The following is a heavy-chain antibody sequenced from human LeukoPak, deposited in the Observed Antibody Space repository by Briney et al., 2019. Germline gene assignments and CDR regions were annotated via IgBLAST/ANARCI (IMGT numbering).Heavy chain of an antibody. J-gene: IGHJ3*01. D-gene: IGHD3-16*02. Sequence: PGGSLRLSCSASGFTFNSYALHWVRQPPGKGLQYVSGITRNGRSTYYAGSVKGRFTTSRENAKNSLYLQLNSLRAGDTAVYYCARGFVHAFDLWGQGTMVTVSS. CDR3: ARGFVHAFDL. CDR1: GFTFNSYA. V-gene: IGHV3-64*04. CDR2: ITRNGRST.